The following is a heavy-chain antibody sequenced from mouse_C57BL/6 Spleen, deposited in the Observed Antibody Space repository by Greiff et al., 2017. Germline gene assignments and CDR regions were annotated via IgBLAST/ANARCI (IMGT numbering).Heavy chain of an antibody. CDR2: IDPSDSYT. Sequence: QVQLQQPGAELVMPGASVKLSCKASGYTFTSYWMHWVKQRPGQGLEWIGEIDPSDSYTNYNPKFQGKSTLTVDKSSSTAYMQLSSLTSEDSAVYYCARDPTDYWGQGTTLTVSS. D-gene: IGHD1-1*01. V-gene: IGHV1-69*01. J-gene: IGHJ2*01. CDR1: GYTFTSYW. CDR3: ARDPTDY.